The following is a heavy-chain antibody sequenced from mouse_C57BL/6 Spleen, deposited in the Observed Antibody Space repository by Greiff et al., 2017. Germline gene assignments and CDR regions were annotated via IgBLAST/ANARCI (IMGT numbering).Heavy chain of an antibody. D-gene: IGHD2-5*01. J-gene: IGHJ4*01. CDR1: GFTFSDYY. CDR2: INYDGSST. V-gene: IGHV5-16*01. CDR3: ARAFYSNYAFYYAMDY. Sequence: EVQLVESEGGLVQPGSSMKLSCTASGFTFSDYYMAWVRQVPEKGLEWVANINYDGSSTYYLDSLKSRFIISRDNAKNILYLQMSSLKSEDTATYYCARAFYSNYAFYYAMDYWGQGTSVTVSS.